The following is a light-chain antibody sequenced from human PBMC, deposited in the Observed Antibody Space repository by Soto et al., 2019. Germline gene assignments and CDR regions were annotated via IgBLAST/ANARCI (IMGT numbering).Light chain of an antibody. CDR3: VSFTSRTTYV. Sequence: QSALTQPASVSASPGQSITISCTGTSSDVGGSNFVSWYQQHPGKPPKLIIYDVATRPSGVSNRFSGSKSGSTASLIISRLQTEDEADYYCVSFTSRTTYVCGSGTKVTVL. J-gene: IGLJ1*01. V-gene: IGLV2-14*03. CDR1: SSDVGGSNF. CDR2: DVA.